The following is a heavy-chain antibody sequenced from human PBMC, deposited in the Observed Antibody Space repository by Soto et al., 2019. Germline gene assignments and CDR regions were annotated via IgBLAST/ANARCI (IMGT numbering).Heavy chain of an antibody. Sequence: QVQLVQSGAEVKKPGASVKVSCKASGYTFTDYAVSWVRQAPGQGLEWMGWISAYNDNINYAQKFQGRVTMTTDTSMSTVYMELRSLRSDDTAMYFCARFDWLSAWFDPWGQGTPVTVSS. CDR2: ISAYNDNI. V-gene: IGHV1-18*01. CDR1: GYTFTDYA. D-gene: IGHD3-9*01. CDR3: ARFDWLSAWFDP. J-gene: IGHJ5*02.